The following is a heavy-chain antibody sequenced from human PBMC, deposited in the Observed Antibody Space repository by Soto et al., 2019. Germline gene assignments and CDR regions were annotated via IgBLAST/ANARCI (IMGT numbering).Heavy chain of an antibody. Sequence: QVQLVQSGAEVKKPGASVKVSCKASGYTFTSYGISWVRQAPGQGLEWMGWISAYNGNTNYVQKLQGRVTMTTDTSTSTAYMELRSLRSDDTAVYYCARVTTPYSSSEGYYYYYYMDVWGKGTTVTVSS. CDR3: ARVTTPYSSSEGYYYYYYMDV. V-gene: IGHV1-18*01. CDR1: GYTFTSYG. J-gene: IGHJ6*03. CDR2: ISAYNGNT. D-gene: IGHD6-13*01.